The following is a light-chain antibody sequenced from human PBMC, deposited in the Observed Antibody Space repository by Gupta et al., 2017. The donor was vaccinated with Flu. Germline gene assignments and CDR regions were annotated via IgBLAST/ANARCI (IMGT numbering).Light chain of an antibody. J-gene: IGKJ2*01. CDR3: HHRLNRL. V-gene: IGKV3-11*01. CDR2: ESS. CDR1: YRVNGY. Sequence: ELVLTQSPATLSLSPGARATLSCRASYRVNGYLAWYQQRPGQPPRLLIYESSNRATGVNARFSGSGSGTDFTLTISSLEAEDSAVYFCHHRLNRLFGQGTKLEIK.